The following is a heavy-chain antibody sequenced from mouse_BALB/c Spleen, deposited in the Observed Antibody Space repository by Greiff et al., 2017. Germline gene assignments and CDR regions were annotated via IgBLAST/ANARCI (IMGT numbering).Heavy chain of an antibody. CDR1: GFTFSSYA. Sequence: EVQVVESGGGLVKPGGSLKLSCAASGFTFSSYAMSWVRQSPEKRLEWVAEISSGGSYTYYPDTVTGRFTISRDNAKNTLYLEMSSLRSEDTAMYYCARSTYFDYWGQGTTLTVSS. V-gene: IGHV5-9-4*01. D-gene: IGHD2-1*01. J-gene: IGHJ2*01. CDR3: ARSTYFDY. CDR2: ISSGGSYT.